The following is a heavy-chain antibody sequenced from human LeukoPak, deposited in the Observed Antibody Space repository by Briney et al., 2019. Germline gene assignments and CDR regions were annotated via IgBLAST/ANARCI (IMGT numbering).Heavy chain of an antibody. J-gene: IGHJ4*02. Sequence: SQTLSLTCTVSGGSISSGDYYWSWIRQPPGKGLEWIGYIYYSGSTYYNPSLKSRLTISVDTSKNQFSLKLSSVTAADTAVYYCAYSGIAAAGSFDYWGQGTLVTVSS. CDR3: AYSGIAAAGSFDY. CDR2: IYYSGST. D-gene: IGHD6-13*01. V-gene: IGHV4-30-4*08. CDR1: GGSISSGDYY.